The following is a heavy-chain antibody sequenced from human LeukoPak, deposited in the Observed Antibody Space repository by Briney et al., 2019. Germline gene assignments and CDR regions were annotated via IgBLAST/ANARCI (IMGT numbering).Heavy chain of an antibody. CDR3: ARVPLPITRTTGYMDV. J-gene: IGHJ6*03. CDR2: INPNSGGT. D-gene: IGHD1-20*01. Sequence: ASVKVSCKASGYTFTGYYMHWVRQAPGQGLAWMGWINPNSGGTNYAQKFQGRVNMTRDTSLSTAYMELSRLRSDDTAVYYCARVPLPITRTTGYMDVWGKGTTVTVSS. CDR1: GYTFTGYY. V-gene: IGHV1-2*02.